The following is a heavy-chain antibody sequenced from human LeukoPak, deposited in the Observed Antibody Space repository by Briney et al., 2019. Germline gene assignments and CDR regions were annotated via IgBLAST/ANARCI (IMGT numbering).Heavy chain of an antibody. D-gene: IGHD3-10*01. CDR2: ISYDGSNK. CDR3: AKALYYYGSGRGDAFDI. V-gene: IGHV3-30*18. Sequence: GGSLRLSCAASGFTFSDYWMHWVRQAPGTGLEWVAVISYDGSNKYFADSVKGRFTISRDNSKNTLYPQMNSLRAEDTAMYYCAKALYYYGSGRGDAFDIWGQGTMVTVSS. J-gene: IGHJ3*02. CDR1: GFTFSDYW.